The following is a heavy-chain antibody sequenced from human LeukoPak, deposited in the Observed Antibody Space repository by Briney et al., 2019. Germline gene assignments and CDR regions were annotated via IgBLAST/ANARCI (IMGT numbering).Heavy chain of an antibody. Sequence: ASVKVSCKASGYTFTNYGISWVRQAPGQGLEWMGWISGYNGYTNYAQKLQGRVTMTTDTSTSTAYMELRSLRSDDTAVYYCARLTTPHNWFDPWGQGTLVTVSS. CDR1: GYTFTNYG. J-gene: IGHJ5*02. D-gene: IGHD4-11*01. CDR2: ISGYNGYT. V-gene: IGHV1-18*01. CDR3: ARLTTPHNWFDP.